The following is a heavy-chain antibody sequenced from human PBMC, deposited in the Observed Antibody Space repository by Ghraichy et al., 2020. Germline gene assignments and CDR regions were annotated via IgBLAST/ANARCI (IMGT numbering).Heavy chain of an antibody. D-gene: IGHD3-10*01. CDR3: ARRGGPGWFDP. Sequence: GGSLRLSCAASGFAFSSSGMNWVRRAPGKGLEWLSHINSGSSTIYYADSVKGRFTISRDNAKNSLYLQMNSLRDDDTAVYYCARRGGPGWFDPWGQGTLVTVSS. J-gene: IGHJ5*02. CDR2: INSGSSTI. CDR1: GFAFSSSG. V-gene: IGHV3-48*02.